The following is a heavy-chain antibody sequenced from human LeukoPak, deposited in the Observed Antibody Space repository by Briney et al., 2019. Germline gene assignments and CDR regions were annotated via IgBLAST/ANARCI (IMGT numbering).Heavy chain of an antibody. J-gene: IGHJ6*02. CDR2: ISSSGSTI. Sequence: GGSLRLSCAASGFTFSDYYMSWIRQAPGKGLEWVSYISSSGSTIYYADSVKGRFTISRDNAKNSLYLQMNSLRAEDTAAYYCARERTLNYDFWSGYYKEVVDVWGQGTTVTVSS. V-gene: IGHV3-11*01. D-gene: IGHD3-3*01. CDR1: GFTFSDYY. CDR3: ARERTLNYDFWSGYYKEVVDV.